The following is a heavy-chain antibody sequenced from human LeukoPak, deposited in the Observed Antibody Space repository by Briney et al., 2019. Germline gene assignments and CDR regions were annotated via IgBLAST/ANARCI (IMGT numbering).Heavy chain of an antibody. Sequence: PGGPLRLSCAASGFTFSTYSMNWVRQVPGKGLEWVSQISSRSTGIYYAESVKGRFTISRDNAKNSLYVQMNSLKDEDTAVYYCARAKTLTTSDYWGRGTLVTVSS. V-gene: IGHV3-48*02. D-gene: IGHD4-17*01. CDR3: ARAKTLTTSDY. J-gene: IGHJ4*02. CDR2: ISSRSTGI. CDR1: GFTFSTYS.